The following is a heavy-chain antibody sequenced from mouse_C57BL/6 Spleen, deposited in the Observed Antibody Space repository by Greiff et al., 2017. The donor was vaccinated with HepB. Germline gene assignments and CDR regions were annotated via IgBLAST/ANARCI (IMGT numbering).Heavy chain of an antibody. D-gene: IGHD2-2*01. J-gene: IGHJ2*01. CDR1: GFTFSSYA. Sequence: EVKVVESGGGLVKPGGSLKLSCAASGFTFSSYAMSWVRQTPEKRLEWVATISDGGSYTYYPDNVKGRFTISRDNAKNNLYLQMSHLKSEDTAMYYCARAINYYGYDVPFDYWGQGTTLTVSS. CDR3: ARAINYYGYDVPFDY. CDR2: ISDGGSYT. V-gene: IGHV5-4*03.